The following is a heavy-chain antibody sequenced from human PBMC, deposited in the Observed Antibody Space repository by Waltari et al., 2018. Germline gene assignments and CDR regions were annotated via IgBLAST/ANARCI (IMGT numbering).Heavy chain of an antibody. CDR1: GLPFNGYW. J-gene: IGHJ4*02. Sequence: EVQLVESGGGLFQPGGSRRLPCAASGLPFNGYWMSWVRQAPGKGLEWVANIKHDGSEKHFGDSVKGRFTISRDNAKNSLYLETNSLRTEDTAVYYCARGGMTRFDYWGQGTLVTVSS. V-gene: IGHV3-7*03. D-gene: IGHD3-16*01. CDR2: IKHDGSEK. CDR3: ARGGMTRFDY.